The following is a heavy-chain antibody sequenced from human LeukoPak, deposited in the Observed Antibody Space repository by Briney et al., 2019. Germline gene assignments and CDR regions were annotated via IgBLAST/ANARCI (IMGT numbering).Heavy chain of an antibody. J-gene: IGHJ4*02. D-gene: IGHD6-13*01. V-gene: IGHV3-13*01. Sequence: GGSLRLSCAASGFTFTNYDMHWVRQAAGKGLEWVSAIGTAGDTYYPGSVKGRFTISRENAKNSLCLQMNSLSAGDTAVYYCASSPAYSSSWYAIDKWGQGTLVTVSS. CDR2: IGTAGDT. CDR1: GFTFTNYD. CDR3: ASSPAYSSSWYAIDK.